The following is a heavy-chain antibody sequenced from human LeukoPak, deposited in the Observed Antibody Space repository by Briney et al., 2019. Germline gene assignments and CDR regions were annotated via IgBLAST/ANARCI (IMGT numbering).Heavy chain of an antibody. D-gene: IGHD7-27*01. CDR1: GYTLTGHY. CDR2: ISPHSGFT. J-gene: IGHJ3*02. Sequence: ASVKVSCKASGYTLTGHYIHWVRQAPGQGLEWMGWISPHSGFTMYPQRFQGRVTMTTDTTISTAFLEVRRLRSDDTAAYYCARQTGDDALDIWGQGTMITVYS. V-gene: IGHV1-2*02. CDR3: ARQTGDDALDI.